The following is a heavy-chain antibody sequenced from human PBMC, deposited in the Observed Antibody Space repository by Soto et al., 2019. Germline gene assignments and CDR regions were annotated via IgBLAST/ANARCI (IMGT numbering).Heavy chain of an antibody. CDR2: ISYDGSNK. D-gene: IGHD4-17*01. CDR1: GFTFSSYG. CDR3: AKEMSGEYAHFDY. J-gene: IGHJ4*02. Sequence: QVQLVESGGGVVQPGRSLRLSCAASGFTFSSYGMHWVRQAPGKGLEWVAVISYDGSNKYHADSVKGRFTISRDNSKNTLYLQMNSLRAEDTAVYYCAKEMSGEYAHFDYWGQGTLVTVSS. V-gene: IGHV3-30*18.